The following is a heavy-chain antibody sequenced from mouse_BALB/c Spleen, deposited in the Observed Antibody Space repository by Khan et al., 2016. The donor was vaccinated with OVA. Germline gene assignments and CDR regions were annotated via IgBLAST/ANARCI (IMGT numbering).Heavy chain of an antibody. CDR2: IYWDDDK. V-gene: IGHV8-12*01. Sequence: QVTLKESGPGILQTSQTLSLTCSFSGFSLSASGMAVCWIRQPSGKGLEWLSHIYWDDDKLSNPSLKSRLTISKDTSRNQVFLNITSVDTADSATYYCARSGWLRHYSMDYWGQGTSVTVSA. CDR1: GFSLSASGMA. J-gene: IGHJ4*01. CDR3: ARSGWLRHYSMDY. D-gene: IGHD2-2*01.